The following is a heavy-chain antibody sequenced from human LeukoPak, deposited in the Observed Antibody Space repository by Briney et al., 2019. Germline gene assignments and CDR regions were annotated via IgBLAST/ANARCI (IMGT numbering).Heavy chain of an antibody. CDR3: AYILTDYDLGGRWFDP. CDR1: GFTFSSYW. Sequence: QSGGSLRLSCAASGFTFSSYWMHWVRQAPGKGLVWVSRINSDGSSTSYADSVKGRFTISRDNAKNTLYLQMNSLRAEDTAVYYCAYILTDYDLGGRWFDPWGQGTLVTVSS. V-gene: IGHV3-74*01. CDR2: INSDGSST. D-gene: IGHD4-17*01. J-gene: IGHJ5*02.